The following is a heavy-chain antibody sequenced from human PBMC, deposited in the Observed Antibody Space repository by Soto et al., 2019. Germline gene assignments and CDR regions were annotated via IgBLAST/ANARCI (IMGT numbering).Heavy chain of an antibody. CDR2: IYYSGST. D-gene: IGHD3-3*01. J-gene: IGHJ5*02. CDR3: ARLRKIFGVVSSSWWFDP. Sequence: SETLSLTCTVSGGSISSSSYYWGWIRQPPGKGLEWIGSIYYSGSTYYNPSLKSRVTISVDTSKNQFSLKLSSVTAADTAVYYCARLRKIFGVVSSSWWFDPWGQGTLVTVSS. CDR1: GGSISSSSYY. V-gene: IGHV4-39*01.